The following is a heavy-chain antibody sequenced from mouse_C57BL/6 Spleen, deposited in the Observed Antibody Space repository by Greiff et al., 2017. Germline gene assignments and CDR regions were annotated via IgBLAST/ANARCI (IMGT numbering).Heavy chain of an antibody. J-gene: IGHJ2*01. Sequence: QVQLQQSGPELVKPGASVKISCKASGYAFSSSWMNWVKQRPGKGLEWIGRIYPGDGDTNYNGKFKGKVTLTADKSSSTAYMQLSSLTSEDSAVYFCARESTMVTTGFDYWGQGTTLTVSS. CDR3: ARESTMVTTGFDY. D-gene: IGHD2-2*01. CDR2: IYPGDGDT. CDR1: GYAFSSSW. V-gene: IGHV1-82*01.